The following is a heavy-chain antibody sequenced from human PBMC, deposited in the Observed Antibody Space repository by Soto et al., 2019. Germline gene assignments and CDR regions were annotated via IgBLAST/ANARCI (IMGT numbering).Heavy chain of an antibody. CDR2: IYYSGNT. D-gene: IGHD2-15*01. CDR1: GGSVSNDNYY. V-gene: IGHV4-61*01. Sequence: QVQLQESGPGLVKPSETLSLTCTVSGGSVSNDNYYWTWIRQSPGKGLEWFGFIYYSGNTNCDSPRRRRVTLSLDPCKSRFYLKLSSVTAADTAVYYCSGGNPYGFDIWGQGTMVTVTS. J-gene: IGHJ3*02. CDR3: SGGNPYGFDI.